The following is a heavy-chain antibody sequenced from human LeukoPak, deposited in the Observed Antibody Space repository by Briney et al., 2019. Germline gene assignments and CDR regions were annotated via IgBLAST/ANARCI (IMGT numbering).Heavy chain of an antibody. J-gene: IGHJ6*03. CDR2: IYTSGST. CDR1: GGSISSYY. V-gene: IGHV4-4*07. D-gene: IGHD3-10*01. Sequence: NPSETLSLTCTVSGGSISSYYWSWIRQPAGKGLEWIGRIYTSGSTNYNPSLKSRVTISVDKSKNQFSLKLSSVTAADTAVYYCARALIYGSGSKEYYYYYMDVWGKGTTVTVSS. CDR3: ARALIYGSGSKEYYYYYMDV.